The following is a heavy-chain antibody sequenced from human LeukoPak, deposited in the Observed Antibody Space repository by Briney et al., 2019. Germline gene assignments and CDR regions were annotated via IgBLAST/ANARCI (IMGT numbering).Heavy chain of an antibody. D-gene: IGHD3-10*01. Sequence: ASVKVSCKASGYTFTGYYMHWVRQAPGQGLEWMGWINPNSGGTNYAQKFQGRVTMTTDTSTSTAYMELRSLRSDDTAVYYCARGGAWFGELTYFDYWGQGTLVTVSS. V-gene: IGHV1-2*02. J-gene: IGHJ4*02. CDR3: ARGGAWFGELTYFDY. CDR1: GYTFTGYY. CDR2: INPNSGGT.